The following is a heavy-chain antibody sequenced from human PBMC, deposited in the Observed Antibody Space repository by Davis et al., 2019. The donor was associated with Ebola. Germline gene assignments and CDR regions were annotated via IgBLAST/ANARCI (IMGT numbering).Heavy chain of an antibody. Sequence: MPSETLSLTCAVYGGSFSGYYWSWIRQPPGKGLEWIGEINHSGSTNYNPSLKSRVTISVDTSKNQFSLKLSSVTAADTAVHYCAREAMMVWFDPWGQGTLVTVSS. D-gene: IGHD3-22*01. CDR1: GGSFSGYY. CDR3: AREAMMVWFDP. V-gene: IGHV4-34*01. J-gene: IGHJ5*02. CDR2: INHSGST.